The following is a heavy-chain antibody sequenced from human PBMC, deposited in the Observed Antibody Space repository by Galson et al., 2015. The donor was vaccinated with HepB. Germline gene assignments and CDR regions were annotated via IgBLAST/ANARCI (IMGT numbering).Heavy chain of an antibody. D-gene: IGHD5-18*01. V-gene: IGHV1-2*04. CDR1: GYTFTGYY. J-gene: IGHJ3*02. CDR3: ARQKHSYGGSRAFDI. CDR2: INPNSGGT. Sequence: SVKVSCKASGYTFTGYYMHWVRQAPGQGLEWMGWINPNSGGTNYAQKFQGWVTMTRDTSISTAYMELSRLRSDDTAVYYCARQKHSYGGSRAFDIWGQGTMVTVSS.